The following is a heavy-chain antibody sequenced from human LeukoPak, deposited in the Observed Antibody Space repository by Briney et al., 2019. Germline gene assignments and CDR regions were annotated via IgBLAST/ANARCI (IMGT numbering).Heavy chain of an antibody. V-gene: IGHV4-59*01. Sequence: KPSETLSLTCTVSGGSISSYYWSWIRQSPGKGLQWIGYIFYSGSTNYNPSLKSRVTISVDTSKNQFSLNLTSVTAADTALYYCARGPTRYYFDYWGQGTLVTVSS. CDR1: GGSISSYY. J-gene: IGHJ4*02. CDR2: IFYSGST. D-gene: IGHD1-1*01. CDR3: ARGPTRYYFDY.